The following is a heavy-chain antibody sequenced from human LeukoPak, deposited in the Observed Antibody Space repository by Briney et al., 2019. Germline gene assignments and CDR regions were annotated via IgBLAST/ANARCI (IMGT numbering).Heavy chain of an antibody. Sequence: GGSLRLSCAASGFSFSDYYMSWIRQAPGKGLEWISYISNTGTTIYYADSVKGRFTISRDNAKNSLYLQMNSLRADDTAVYYCARRAGAYSHPYDYWGQGTLVTVSS. V-gene: IGHV3-11*01. CDR2: ISNTGTTI. J-gene: IGHJ4*02. CDR1: GFSFSDYY. CDR3: ARRAGAYSHPYDY. D-gene: IGHD4/OR15-4a*01.